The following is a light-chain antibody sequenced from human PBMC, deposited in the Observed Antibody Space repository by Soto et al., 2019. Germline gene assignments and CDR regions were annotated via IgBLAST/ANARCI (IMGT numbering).Light chain of an antibody. CDR3: SSYTTDNTRV. Sequence: QSVLTQPASVSGSPGQSITIFCTGTSSDVGDYNYVSWYQQYPGKAPKLMIYEVNNRPSGVSNRFSGSKSGNTASLTISGLQADDEADYYCSSYTTDNTRVFGGGTKLTVL. V-gene: IGLV2-14*01. CDR2: EVN. J-gene: IGLJ2*01. CDR1: SSDVGDYNY.